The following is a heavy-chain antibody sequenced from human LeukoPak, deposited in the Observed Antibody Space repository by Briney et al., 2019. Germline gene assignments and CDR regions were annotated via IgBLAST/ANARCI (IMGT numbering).Heavy chain of an antibody. V-gene: IGHV3-48*03. Sequence: GGSLRLSCAAFGFTFSSYEMNWVRQAPGKGLEWVSYISSSGSTIYYADSVKGRFTISRDNAKNSLYLQMNSLRAEDTAVYYCAKDFFAAAGYYYYMDVWGKGTTVTVSS. CDR3: AKDFFAAAGYYYYMDV. J-gene: IGHJ6*03. CDR1: GFTFSSYE. CDR2: ISSSGSTI. D-gene: IGHD6-13*01.